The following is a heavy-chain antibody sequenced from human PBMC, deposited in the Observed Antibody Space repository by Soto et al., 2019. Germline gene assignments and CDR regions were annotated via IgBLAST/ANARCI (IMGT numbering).Heavy chain of an antibody. CDR2: ISAYNGNT. CDR1: GYTFTSYG. J-gene: IGHJ6*03. CDR3: AGEQLVPEINYYYYMDV. Sequence: QVQLVQSGAEVKKPGASVKVSCKASGYTFTSYGISWVRQAPGQGLEWMGWISAYNGNTNYAQKLQGRVTMTTDTSTSTAYMELRSLRSDDTAVYYCAGEQLVPEINYYYYMDVWGKGTTVTVSS. V-gene: IGHV1-18*01. D-gene: IGHD6-6*01.